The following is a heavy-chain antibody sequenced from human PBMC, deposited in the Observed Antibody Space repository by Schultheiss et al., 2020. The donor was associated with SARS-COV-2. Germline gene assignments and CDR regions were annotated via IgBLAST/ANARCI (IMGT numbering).Heavy chain of an antibody. Sequence: SETLSLTCTVSGGSISSSSYYWGWIRQPPGKGLEWIGYMSNSGRTYYNPSLKSRVTISVDTSKNQFSLKLSSVTAADTAVYYCARGEGFNYYGSGSYPGWFDPWGQGTLVTVSS. CDR1: GGSISSSSYY. CDR3: ARGEGFNYYGSGSYPGWFDP. J-gene: IGHJ5*02. D-gene: IGHD3-10*01. V-gene: IGHV4-39*07. CDR2: MSNSGRT.